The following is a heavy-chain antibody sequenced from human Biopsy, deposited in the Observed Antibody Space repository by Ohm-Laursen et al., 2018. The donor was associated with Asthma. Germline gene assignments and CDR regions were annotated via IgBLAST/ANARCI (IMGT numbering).Heavy chain of an antibody. CDR2: INSVFGTT. D-gene: IGHD2-2*01. J-gene: IGHJ4*02. CDR1: GGTFNTYV. V-gene: IGHV1-69*01. Sequence: SSVKVSCKSLGGTFNTYVIGWVRQAPGQGLEWMGGINSVFGTTTYPQKFQDRVTNTADDSPSTVYMELSSLRSEDTAVYYCARKAGSCISRTCYSLDFWGQGTLVTVSS. CDR3: ARKAGSCISRTCYSLDF.